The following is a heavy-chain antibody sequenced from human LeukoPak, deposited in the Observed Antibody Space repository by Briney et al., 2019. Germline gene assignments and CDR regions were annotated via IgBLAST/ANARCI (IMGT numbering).Heavy chain of an antibody. CDR1: GYSFTSYW. Sequence: GESLKISCKGSGYSFTSYWISWVRQMPGKGLEWMGRIDPSDSYTNYSPSFQGHVTISADKSISTAYPQWSSLKASDTAMYYCARTPLYCSGGSCSLGGWGQGTLVTVSS. D-gene: IGHD2-15*01. J-gene: IGHJ4*02. CDR2: IDPSDSYT. V-gene: IGHV5-10-1*01. CDR3: ARTPLYCSGGSCSLGG.